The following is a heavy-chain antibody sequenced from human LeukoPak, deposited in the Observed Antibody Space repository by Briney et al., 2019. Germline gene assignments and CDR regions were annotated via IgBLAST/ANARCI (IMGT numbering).Heavy chain of an antibody. J-gene: IGHJ4*02. Sequence: PSETLSLTCAVSGGSISSNSYYWGWIRQPPGKGLEWIGSIYYSGSTYYNPSLKSRVTISVDTSKNQFSLKLSSVTAADTAVYYCARGSDYYDSSGYSQNFDYWGQGTLVTVSS. CDR2: IYYSGST. D-gene: IGHD3-22*01. V-gene: IGHV4-39*07. CDR3: ARGSDYYDSSGYSQNFDY. CDR1: GGSISSNSYY.